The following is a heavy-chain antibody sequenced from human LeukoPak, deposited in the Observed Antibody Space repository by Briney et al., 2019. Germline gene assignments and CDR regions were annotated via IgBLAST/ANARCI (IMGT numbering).Heavy chain of an antibody. Sequence: ASVKVSCKASGYTFTGYYMHWVRQAPGQGLEWMGWINPNSSGTNYAQKFQGRVTMTRDTSISTAYMELSRLRSDDTAVYYCARGGRVLWFGELLSSLFDYWGQGTLVTVSS. D-gene: IGHD3-10*01. CDR2: INPNSSGT. V-gene: IGHV1-2*02. CDR3: ARGGRVLWFGELLSSLFDY. J-gene: IGHJ4*02. CDR1: GYTFTGYY.